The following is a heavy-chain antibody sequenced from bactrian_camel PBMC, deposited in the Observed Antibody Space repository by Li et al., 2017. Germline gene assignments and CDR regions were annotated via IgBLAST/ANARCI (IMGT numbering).Heavy chain of an antibody. CDR2: LWIGGATT. D-gene: IGHD5*01. CDR3: AATVERYARCGGWIADFSY. J-gene: IGHJ6*01. CDR1: RYTYKRNC. V-gene: IGHV3S40*01. Sequence: VQLVESGGGSVQAGGSLTLSCAAARYTYKRNCMGWFRQRPGKDREGVAVLWIGGATTSYADSVKGRFIITRDKAKDLVYLQMNGLQPEDTGIYYCAATVERYARCGGWIADFSYWGQGTQVTVS.